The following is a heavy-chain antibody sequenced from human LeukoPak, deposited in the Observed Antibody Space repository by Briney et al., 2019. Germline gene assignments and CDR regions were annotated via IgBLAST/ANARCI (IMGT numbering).Heavy chain of an antibody. Sequence: GGSLRLSCAASGFTFSNYWMHWVRQTPERGLGWVSRINRDGSSTNYADSVKGRFTISRDNAKNTLYLQMDSLRADDTAVYYCARDQEAPGFYFDYWGQGNLVTVSS. V-gene: IGHV3-74*01. CDR1: GFTFSNYW. CDR3: ARDQEAPGFYFDY. D-gene: IGHD1-14*01. CDR2: INRDGSST. J-gene: IGHJ4*02.